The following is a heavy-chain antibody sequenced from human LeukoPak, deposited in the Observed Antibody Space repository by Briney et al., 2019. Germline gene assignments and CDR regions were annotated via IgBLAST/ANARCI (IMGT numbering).Heavy chain of an antibody. V-gene: IGHV3-7*03. CDR3: ARSIPYGTTWYGRSDY. CDR1: GFPFSSYS. J-gene: IGHJ4*02. CDR2: IKPDGTTK. D-gene: IGHD6-13*01. Sequence: GGSLRPSCAASGFPFSSYSMTWVRQAPGKGLEWVANIKPDGTTKFYVDSVKGRFIISRDNALNSLYLQTNSLRAEDTAIYYCARSIPYGTTWYGRSDYWGQGTLVTVSS.